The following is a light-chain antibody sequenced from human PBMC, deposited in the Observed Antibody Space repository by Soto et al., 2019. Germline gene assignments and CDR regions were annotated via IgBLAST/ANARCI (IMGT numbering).Light chain of an antibody. CDR1: QSVSSN. Sequence: ELVMTQSPATLSVSPGERATLSCRASQSVSSNLAWYQQKPGQAPRLLIYGASTRATGIPARFSGSGSGTGFTLTISSLQSEDFAVYYCQQYNNWPLSFGPGTKVYIK. CDR3: QQYNNWPLS. J-gene: IGKJ3*01. V-gene: IGKV3-15*01. CDR2: GAS.